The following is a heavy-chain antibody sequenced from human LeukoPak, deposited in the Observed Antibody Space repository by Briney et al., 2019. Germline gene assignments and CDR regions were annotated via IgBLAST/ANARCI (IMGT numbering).Heavy chain of an antibody. CDR3: AAMKRQGTPVFDY. CDR1: GFTFTSSA. CDR2: IVVGSGNT. V-gene: IGHV1-58*02. J-gene: IGHJ4*02. Sequence: GTSVKVSCKASGFTFTSSAMQWVRQARGQRLEWRGWIVVGSGNTNYGQRFQERVTITRDMSTSTAYMELSSLRSEDTAVYYCAAMKRQGTPVFDYWGQGTLVTVSS. D-gene: IGHD3-10*01.